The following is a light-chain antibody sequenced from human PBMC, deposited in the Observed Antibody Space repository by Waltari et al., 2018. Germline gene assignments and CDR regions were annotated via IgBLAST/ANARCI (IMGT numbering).Light chain of an antibody. J-gene: IGKJ2*01. CDR2: DAF. CDR1: RSIRSY. V-gene: IGKV3-15*01. Sequence: EIVMTQSPATLSVSPGERVTPSCRASRSIRSYLVWYQQKPGQAPRLLIYDAFTRATGIPSRFSGSGSGTEFTLTISSLQSEDFAVYYCQHYINWPHTFGQGTKLEIK. CDR3: QHYINWPHT.